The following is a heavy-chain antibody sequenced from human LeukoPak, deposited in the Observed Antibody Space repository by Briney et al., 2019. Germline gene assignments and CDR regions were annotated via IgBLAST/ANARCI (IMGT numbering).Heavy chain of an antibody. CDR2: IYDSGST. Sequence: SETLSLTCTVSGGSINSYYWSWIRQPPGKGLEWIGYIYDSGSTNYNPSLKSRVTISVDTSKNQFSLKLSSVTAADTAVYYCARGGSYSYLDYWGQGTLVTVSS. CDR1: GGSINSYY. V-gene: IGHV4-59*01. D-gene: IGHD1-26*01. J-gene: IGHJ4*02. CDR3: ARGGSYSYLDY.